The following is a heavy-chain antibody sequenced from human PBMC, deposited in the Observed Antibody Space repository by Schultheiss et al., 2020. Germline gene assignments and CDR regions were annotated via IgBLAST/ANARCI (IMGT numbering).Heavy chain of an antibody. Sequence: SETLSLTCTVSGGSISSGGYYWSWIRQHPGKGLEWIGYIYYSGSTYYNPSLKSRVTISVDTSKNQVSLKLSSVTAADTAVYYCASLFDGKSDYWGQGTLVNVSS. CDR3: ASLFDGKSDY. V-gene: IGHV4-31*03. J-gene: IGHJ4*02. CDR2: IYYSGST. CDR1: GGSISSGGYY. D-gene: IGHD3-9*01.